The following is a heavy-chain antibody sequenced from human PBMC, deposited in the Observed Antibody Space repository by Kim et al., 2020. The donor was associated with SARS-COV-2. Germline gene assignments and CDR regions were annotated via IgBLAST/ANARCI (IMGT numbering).Heavy chain of an antibody. V-gene: IGHV1-8*01. Sequence: ASVKVSCKASGYSFTTYDINWVRQVAGQGLEWMGWMNPKSGNSGLEPRVQGRVTMTRDTSRTTAYMELSGLKSDDTAVYYCARGREWLVPFDVWGSGTLV. CDR1: GYSFTTYD. CDR2: MNPKSGNS. CDR3: ARGREWLVPFDV. J-gene: IGHJ3*01. D-gene: IGHD6-19*01.